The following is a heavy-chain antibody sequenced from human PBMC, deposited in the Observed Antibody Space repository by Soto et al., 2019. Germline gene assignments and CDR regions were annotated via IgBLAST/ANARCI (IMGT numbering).Heavy chain of an antibody. Sequence: QVQLVQSGAEVKKPGASVKVSCKASGYTFTSYGISWVRQAPGQGLEWMGWISAYNGNTNYAQKLQGRVTMTTDTSTSTAYMELRSRRSDDTAVYYCARDHRSSWYYYYGMDVWGQGTTVTVSS. CDR3: ARDHRSSWYYYYGMDV. CDR2: ISAYNGNT. CDR1: GYTFTSYG. D-gene: IGHD6-13*01. J-gene: IGHJ6*02. V-gene: IGHV1-18*01.